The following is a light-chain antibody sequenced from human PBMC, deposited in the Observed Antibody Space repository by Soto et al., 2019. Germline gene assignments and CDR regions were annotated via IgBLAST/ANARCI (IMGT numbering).Light chain of an antibody. CDR1: QSINNY. J-gene: IGKJ5*01. CDR3: QQSLTMPIT. V-gene: IGKV1-39*01. Sequence: DIQMTQSPASLSGSVGDRVTITCRASQSINNYLNWYLQRPGQAPKLLIRSDSTVQRGVPSRFSGSGSRTEFTLTIADLQSDDFGTYYCQQSLTMPITFGHGTRLDIK. CDR2: SDS.